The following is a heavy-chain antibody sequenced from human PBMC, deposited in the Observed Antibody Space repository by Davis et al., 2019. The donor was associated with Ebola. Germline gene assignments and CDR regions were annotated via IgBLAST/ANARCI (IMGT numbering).Heavy chain of an antibody. D-gene: IGHD5-12*01. Sequence: ASVKVSCKASGYTFTSYGISWVRQAPGQGLEWMGWISAYTGNTNYAQKLQGRVTMTTDTSTSTAYMELRSLRSDDTAVYYCASALGIYSPPDYWGQGTLVTVSS. V-gene: IGHV1-18*01. CDR3: ASALGIYSPPDY. J-gene: IGHJ4*02. CDR2: ISAYTGNT. CDR1: GYTFTSYG.